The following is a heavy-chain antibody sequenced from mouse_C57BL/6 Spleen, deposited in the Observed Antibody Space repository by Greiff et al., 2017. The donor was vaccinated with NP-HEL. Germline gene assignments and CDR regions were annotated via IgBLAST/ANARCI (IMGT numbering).Heavy chain of an antibody. CDR3: ARSLYYYGSSWYFDV. CDR1: GYTFTNYW. V-gene: IGHV1-63*01. CDR2: IYPGGGYT. J-gene: IGHJ1*03. D-gene: IGHD1-1*01. Sequence: QVQLKQSGAELVRPGTSVKMSCKASGYTFTNYWIGWAKQRPGHGLEWIGDIYPGGGYTNYNEKFKGKATLTADKSSSTAYMQFSSLTSEDSAIYYCARSLYYYGSSWYFDVWGTGTTVTVSS.